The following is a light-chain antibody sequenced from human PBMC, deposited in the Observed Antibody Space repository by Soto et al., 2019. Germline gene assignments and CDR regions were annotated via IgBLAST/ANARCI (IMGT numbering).Light chain of an antibody. V-gene: IGLV2-11*01. CDR2: DVN. Sequence: QSALTQPRSVSGSPGQSVTLSCTGTSSDVGGYHYVSWYQHHPGKAPKIIIYDVNKRPSGVPDRFSGSKSGNTASLTISGLQTEDEADYYCCSYEGSYTLVFGGGTKGTVL. CDR3: CSYEGSYTLV. CDR1: SSDVGGYHY. J-gene: IGLJ2*01.